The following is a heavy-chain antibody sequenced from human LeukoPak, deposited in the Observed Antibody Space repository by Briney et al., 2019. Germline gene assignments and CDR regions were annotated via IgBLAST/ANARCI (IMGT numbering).Heavy chain of an antibody. J-gene: IGHJ4*02. Sequence: ASVKVSCKASGGTFSSYAISWVRQAPGQALEWMGGIIPIFGTANYAQKFQGRVTITADKSTSTAYMELSSLRSEDTAVYYCARGRYFDWLLQNYYFDYWGQGTLVTVSS. CDR1: GGTFSSYA. D-gene: IGHD3-9*01. CDR2: IIPIFGTA. V-gene: IGHV1-69*06. CDR3: ARGRYFDWLLQNYYFDY.